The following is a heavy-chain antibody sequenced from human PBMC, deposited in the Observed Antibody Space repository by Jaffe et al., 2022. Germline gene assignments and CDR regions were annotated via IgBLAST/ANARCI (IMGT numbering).Heavy chain of an antibody. J-gene: IGHJ4*02. V-gene: IGHV3-30*02. CDR2: IRYDGSNK. CDR1: GFTFSSYG. D-gene: IGHD3-10*01. Sequence: QVQLVESGGGVVQPGGSLRLSCAASGFTFSSYGMHWVRQAPGKGLEWVAFIRYDGSNKYYADSVKGRFTISRDNSKNTLYLQMNSLRAEDTAVYYCAQGYRGAAGYWGQGTLVTVSS. CDR3: AQGYRGAAGY.